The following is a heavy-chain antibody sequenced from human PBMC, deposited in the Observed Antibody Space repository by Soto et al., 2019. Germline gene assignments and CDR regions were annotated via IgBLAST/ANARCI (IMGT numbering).Heavy chain of an antibody. Sequence: QVQLVQSGAEVKKPGASVKVSCKASGYTFTSYGISWVRQAPGQGLEWMGWISAYNGNTNYAQKLQGRVTMTTGTSTSTAYMELRSLRSDDTAVYYCARVYYDSSGYYYEYYYYGMDVWGQGTTVTVSS. D-gene: IGHD3-22*01. J-gene: IGHJ6*02. CDR3: ARVYYDSSGYYYEYYYYGMDV. CDR1: GYTFTSYG. CDR2: ISAYNGNT. V-gene: IGHV1-18*01.